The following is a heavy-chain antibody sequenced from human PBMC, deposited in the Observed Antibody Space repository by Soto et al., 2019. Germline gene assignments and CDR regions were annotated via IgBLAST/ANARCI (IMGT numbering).Heavy chain of an antibody. Sequence: QLQLQESGPGLVKPSETLSLTCTVSGGSISSSSYYWGWIRQPPGKGLEWIGSIYYSVSTYYNPSLKSRVTISVDTSKTQCSLKLSSVTAADTAVYYCARLLRHNYYGMDVWGQGTTVTVSS. V-gene: IGHV4-39*01. J-gene: IGHJ6*02. CDR2: IYYSVST. D-gene: IGHD5-12*01. CDR3: ARLLRHNYYGMDV. CDR1: GGSISSSSYY.